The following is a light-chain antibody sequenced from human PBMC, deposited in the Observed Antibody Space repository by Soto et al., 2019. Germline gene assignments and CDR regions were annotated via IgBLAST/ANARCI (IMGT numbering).Light chain of an antibody. CDR1: QSISSY. Sequence: QMTQSPSSLSASVGDRVTITCRASQSISSYLNWYQQKPGKAPKLLIYAASSLQSGVPSRFSGSGSGTDFTLTISSLQPEDFATYYCQQSYSTLITFGQGARLAIK. V-gene: IGKV1-39*01. J-gene: IGKJ5*01. CDR3: QQSYSTLIT. CDR2: AAS.